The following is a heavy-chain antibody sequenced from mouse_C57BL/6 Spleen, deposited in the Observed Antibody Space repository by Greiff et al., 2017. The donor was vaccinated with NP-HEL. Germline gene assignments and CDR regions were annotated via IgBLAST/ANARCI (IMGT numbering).Heavy chain of an antibody. Sequence: QVQLQQSGAELVRPGASVTLSCKASGYTFTDYEMHWVKQTPVHGLEWIGAIDPETGGTAYNQKFKGKAILTADKSSSTAYMELRSLTSEDSAVYSCTTAYYSKGWFAYGGQGTLVTVSA. CDR3: TTAYYSKGWFAY. V-gene: IGHV1-15*01. J-gene: IGHJ3*01. CDR2: IDPETGGT. D-gene: IGHD2-5*01. CDR1: GYTFTDYE.